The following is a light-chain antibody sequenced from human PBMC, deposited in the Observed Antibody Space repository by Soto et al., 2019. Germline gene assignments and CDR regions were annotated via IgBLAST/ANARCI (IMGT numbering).Light chain of an antibody. Sequence: EIVLTPAPDTLALSPGGRATLCGRVSQSVSSSYLAWYQQKPGQAPRLLIYGASSRATGIPDRFSGSGSGTDSTLTISRLEPEDFAVYHCQQYGSSPPTFGQGTKVDIK. V-gene: IGKV3-20*01. J-gene: IGKJ1*01. CDR2: GAS. CDR3: QQYGSSPPT. CDR1: QSVSSSY.